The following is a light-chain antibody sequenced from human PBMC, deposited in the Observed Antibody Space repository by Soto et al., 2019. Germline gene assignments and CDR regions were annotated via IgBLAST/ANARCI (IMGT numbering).Light chain of an antibody. J-gene: IGLJ2*01. CDR2: EVS. V-gene: IGLV2-14*01. CDR3: CSFTRDNNQV. CDR1: SSDVGGYNY. Sequence: QSVLTQPASVSGSPGQSITISCTGTSSDVGGYNYVSWYQQHPGKAPKLMIYEVSNRPSGVSNRFSGSKSGNTASLTISGLQAEDEADYYCCSFTRDNNQVFGGGTKVTVL.